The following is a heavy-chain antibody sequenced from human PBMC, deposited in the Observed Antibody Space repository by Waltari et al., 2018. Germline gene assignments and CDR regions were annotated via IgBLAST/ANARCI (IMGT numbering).Heavy chain of an antibody. CDR2: VSWRGATV. D-gene: IGHD3-16*01. Sequence: EVQLVESGGGLVQPGRSLRLSCAASGFAFYDYAMHWVRQVPGKGLEWVSVVSWRGATVGYADSVNGRFAISRDNAKNSLYLQMNSLRVEDTAFYYCAASRGVYWYFDFWGRGTQVSVSS. CDR1: GFAFYDYA. V-gene: IGHV3-9*01. J-gene: IGHJ2*01. CDR3: AASRGVYWYFDF.